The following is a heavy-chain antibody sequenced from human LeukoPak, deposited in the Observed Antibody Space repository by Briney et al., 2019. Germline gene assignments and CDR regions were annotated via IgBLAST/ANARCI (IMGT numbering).Heavy chain of an antibody. D-gene: IGHD3-10*01. CDR2: IYYSGST. CDR3: ARLTLERGMVSRIDY. Sequence: SETLSLTCTVSGGSISSSSYYWGWIRQPPGKGLEWIGSIYYSGSTYYNPSLKSRVAISVDTSKNQFSLKLSSVTAADTAVYYCARLTLERGMVSRIDYWGQGTLVTVSS. J-gene: IGHJ4*02. V-gene: IGHV4-39*01. CDR1: GGSISSSSYY.